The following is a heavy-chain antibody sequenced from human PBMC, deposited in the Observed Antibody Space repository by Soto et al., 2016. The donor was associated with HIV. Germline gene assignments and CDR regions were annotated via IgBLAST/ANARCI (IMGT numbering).Heavy chain of an antibody. CDR2: ISHDGSNK. D-gene: IGHD3-10*01. V-gene: IGHV3-30-3*01. J-gene: IGHJ4*02. CDR3: AREDAYYYGSGSYYNPPDY. Sequence: WVRQAPGKGLEWVALISHDGSNKYYADSVKGRFTISRDNSKNTLYLQMNSLRAEDTAVYYCAREDAYYYGSGSYYNPPDYWGQGTLVTVSS.